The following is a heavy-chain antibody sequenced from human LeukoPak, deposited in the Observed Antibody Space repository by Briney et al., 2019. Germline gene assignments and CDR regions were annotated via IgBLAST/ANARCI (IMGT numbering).Heavy chain of an antibody. Sequence: GGSLRLSCAASGFTFSSYSMNWVRQAPGKGLEWVSSISSSSSYIYYADSVKGRFTISRDNAKNSLYLQMNSLRAEDTAVYYCARDHGAGSYSVDYWGQGTLVTVSS. D-gene: IGHD3-10*01. J-gene: IGHJ4*02. CDR2: ISSSSSYI. CDR3: ARDHGAGSYSVDY. CDR1: GFTFSSYS. V-gene: IGHV3-21*01.